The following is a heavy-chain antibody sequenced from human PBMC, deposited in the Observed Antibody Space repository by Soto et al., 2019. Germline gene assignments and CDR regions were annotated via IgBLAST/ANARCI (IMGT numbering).Heavy chain of an antibody. J-gene: IGHJ4*02. Sequence: PSETLSLTCTVSGGSILSYYWSWVRQPPGKELEYIGHVYYSGTTTYNPSPKRRVTMSVDTSKEQFSLKLTYVTAADTAVYYCATYDSTGKFDYWGQGILVTVSS. V-gene: IGHV4-59*01. CDR1: GGSILSYY. CDR2: VYYSGTT. CDR3: ATYDSTGKFDY. D-gene: IGHD3-22*01.